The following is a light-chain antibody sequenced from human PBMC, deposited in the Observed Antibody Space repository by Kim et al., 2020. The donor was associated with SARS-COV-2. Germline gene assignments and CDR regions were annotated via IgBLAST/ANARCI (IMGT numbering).Light chain of an antibody. V-gene: IGLV3-19*01. Sequence: ALGRTVRTTSQGDSLRTDYASWYQQKPGQAPVLVISGKNNRPSGIPDRFSGSSSGNTASLTITGAQAEDEADYHCNSRDSSGNHVFGTGTKVTVL. CDR3: NSRDSSGNHV. CDR2: GKN. J-gene: IGLJ1*01. CDR1: SLRTDY.